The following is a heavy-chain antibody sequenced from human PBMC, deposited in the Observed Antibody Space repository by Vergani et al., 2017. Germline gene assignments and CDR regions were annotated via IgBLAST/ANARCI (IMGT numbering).Heavy chain of an antibody. CDR3: VRARRTCTYEHCPGYYYDL. CDR1: GYTFTSDD. J-gene: IGHJ4*02. Sequence: QVQLVQSGAEVKKPGASVKVSCKASGYTFTSDDINWVRQATGQGLEWMGWMNPISGNTGYAQNLQGRLTITRDTSVNTAYMELSSLTSEDMAVYYCVRARRTCTYEHCPGYYYDLWGQGTLVTVSS. CDR2: MNPISGNT. V-gene: IGHV1-8*03. D-gene: IGHD2-8*01.